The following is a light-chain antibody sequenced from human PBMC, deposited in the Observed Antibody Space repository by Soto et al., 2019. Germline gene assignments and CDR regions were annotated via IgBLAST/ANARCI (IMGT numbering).Light chain of an antibody. CDR1: RTVDGNY. CDR3: QQYSASPRT. CDR2: SAS. V-gene: IGKV3-20*01. Sequence: PGQRATLSCNASRTVDGNYLAWYHQKPGQPPRLLIHSASTRAPGIPDRFSASGAGTDFTLTISRLEPEDSAVYYCQQYSASPRTFGPGTKVDIK. J-gene: IGKJ3*01.